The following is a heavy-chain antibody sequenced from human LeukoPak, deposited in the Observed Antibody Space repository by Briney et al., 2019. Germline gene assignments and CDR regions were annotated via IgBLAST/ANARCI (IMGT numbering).Heavy chain of an antibody. CDR1: GGSFSGYY. J-gene: IGHJ4*02. D-gene: IGHD6-19*01. CDR2: INHSGST. CDR3: ARGGIAVAGPHFDY. Sequence: PSETLSLTCAVYGGSFSGYYWSWIRQPPGRGLEWIGEINHSGSTNYSPSLKSRVTISVDTSKNQFSLKLSSVTAADTAVYYCARGGIAVAGPHFDYWGQGTLVTVSS. V-gene: IGHV4-34*01.